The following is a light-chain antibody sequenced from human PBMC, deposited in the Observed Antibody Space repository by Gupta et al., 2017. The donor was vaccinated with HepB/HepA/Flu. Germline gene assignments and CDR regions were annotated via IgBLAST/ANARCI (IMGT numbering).Light chain of an antibody. CDR1: NIRSNS. V-gene: IGLV3-21*01. Sequence: SPVLTPPPPVAVAPGQTARITCGGKNIRSNSVNWYQQKPGPARVIVIYFDSARPSGTPERFSGSTSGNTATITTSTVEAGEEADDDYQEWQTTSNNLVVFGGGTKLTVL. CDR3: QEWQTTSNNLVV. J-gene: IGLJ2*01. CDR2: FDS.